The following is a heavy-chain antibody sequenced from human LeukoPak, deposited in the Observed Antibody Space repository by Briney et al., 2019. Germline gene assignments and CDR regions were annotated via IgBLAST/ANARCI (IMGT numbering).Heavy chain of an antibody. CDR3: AKSGERRRPYYFDY. J-gene: IGHJ4*02. Sequence: SETLSLTCTVSGGSISSYYWSWIRQPAGKGLEWIGRIYTSGSTNYNPSLKSRVTMSVDTSKNQFSLKLNSVTAADTAVYYCAKSGERRRPYYFDYWGQGTLVTVSS. V-gene: IGHV4-4*07. CDR2: IYTSGST. D-gene: IGHD3-10*01. CDR1: GGSISSYY.